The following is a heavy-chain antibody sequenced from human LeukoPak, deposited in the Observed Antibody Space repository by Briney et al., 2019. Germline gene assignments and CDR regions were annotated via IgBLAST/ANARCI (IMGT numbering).Heavy chain of an antibody. CDR1: GYRFKNYW. CDR2: IYPGDSNT. CDR3: ARQGFVASYGVDV. J-gene: IGHJ6*02. Sequence: GESLRISFQGSGYRFKNYWIAWVRQMPATGLEWMGIIYPGDSNTRSTPSFQGQVTISADKSISTAYLQWSSLKASDTAKYYCARQGFVASYGVDVWGRGTTVTVSS. V-gene: IGHV5-51*01.